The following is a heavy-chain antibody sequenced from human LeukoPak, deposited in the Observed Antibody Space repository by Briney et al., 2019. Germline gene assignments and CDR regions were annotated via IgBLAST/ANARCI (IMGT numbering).Heavy chain of an antibody. V-gene: IGHV1-46*01. J-gene: IGHJ4*02. CDR3: ARVSAATPSRLYFDY. CDR1: GYTFTGYY. Sequence: ASVKVSCKASGYTFTGYYMHWVRQAPGQGLEWMGIINPSGGSTSYAQKFQGRVTMTRDTSTSTVYMELSSLRSEDTAVYYCARVSAATPSRLYFDYWGQGTLVTVSS. CDR2: INPSGGST. D-gene: IGHD2-15*01.